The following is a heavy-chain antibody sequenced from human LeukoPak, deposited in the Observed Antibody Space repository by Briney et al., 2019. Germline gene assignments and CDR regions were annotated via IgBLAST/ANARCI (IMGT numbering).Heavy chain of an antibody. V-gene: IGHV4-31*03. Sequence: PSETLSLTCTVSGDSISSAFYYWSWIRQHPGKGLEWIGYIYHSGTTYYNPSLKTRVTMSLDTSRNQFSLKVYSVTAADTAVYYCARNLVAVVTPGWAYDIWGQGTMVTVSS. D-gene: IGHD4-23*01. CDR2: IYHSGTT. J-gene: IGHJ3*02. CDR1: GDSISSAFYY. CDR3: ARNLVAVVTPGWAYDI.